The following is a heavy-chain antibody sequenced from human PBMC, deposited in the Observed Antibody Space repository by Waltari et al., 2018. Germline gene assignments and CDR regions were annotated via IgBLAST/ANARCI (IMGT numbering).Heavy chain of an antibody. J-gene: IGHJ3*01. CDR3: ARDSSPGDSSAWYDAFDV. D-gene: IGHD6-19*01. V-gene: IGHV3-7*03. Sequence: EAQLEESGGGLVQPGGSLRLSCAASGFTFRSYWMTWLSQAPGKGLEWVANLKKDGSDKHYMDSVKGRFTISRDNAKNSLYLQMSSLRADDTAVYYCARDSSPGDSSAWYDAFDVWGRGTMVTVSS. CDR1: GFTFRSYW. CDR2: LKKDGSDK.